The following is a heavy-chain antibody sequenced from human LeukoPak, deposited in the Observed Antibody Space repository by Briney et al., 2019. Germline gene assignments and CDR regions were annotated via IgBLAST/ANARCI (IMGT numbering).Heavy chain of an antibody. V-gene: IGHV4-34*01. CDR1: GGSFSGYY. CDR3: ARSGSGSYYSVRRGNWFDP. CDR2: INHSGST. J-gene: IGHJ5*02. D-gene: IGHD3-10*01. Sequence: SETLSLTCAVYGGSFSGYYWSWIRQPPGKGLEWIGEINHSGSTNYNPSLKSRVTISVGTSKNQFSLKLSSVTAADTAVYYCARSGSGSYYSVRRGNWFDPWGQGTLVTVSS.